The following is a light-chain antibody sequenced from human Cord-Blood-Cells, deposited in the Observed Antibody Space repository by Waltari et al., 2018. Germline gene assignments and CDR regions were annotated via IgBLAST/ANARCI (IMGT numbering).Light chain of an antibody. CDR2: GAS. Sequence: ILSTHSRSPLTVCPGARGTLVYRASQSVSSNLAWYQQKPGQAPRLLIYGASTRATGIPARFSGSGSGTEFTLTISSLQSEDFAVYYCQQYNNWPPWMFGQGTKVEIK. V-gene: IGKV3-15*01. J-gene: IGKJ1*01. CDR3: QQYNNWPPWM. CDR1: QSVSSN.